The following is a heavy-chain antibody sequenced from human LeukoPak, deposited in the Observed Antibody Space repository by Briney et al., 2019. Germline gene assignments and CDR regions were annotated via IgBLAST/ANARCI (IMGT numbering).Heavy chain of an antibody. CDR3: XXXSXGWXFXSGXTDYYYYYMDV. V-gene: IGHV3-7*01. D-gene: IGHD6-19*01. Sequence: GXSLRXXCAASGFTFSSYWMSWVRQAPGKGLEWVANIKQDGSEKYYVDSVKGRFTISRDNAKNSLYLQMNSLRAEDTAVYYCXXXSXGWXFXSGXTDYYYYYMDVWGKGTTVTVSS. J-gene: IGHJ6*03. CDR1: GFTFSSYW. CDR2: IKQDGSEK.